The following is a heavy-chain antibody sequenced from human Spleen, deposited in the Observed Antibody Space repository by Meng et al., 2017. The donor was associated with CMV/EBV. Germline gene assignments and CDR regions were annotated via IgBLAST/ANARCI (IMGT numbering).Heavy chain of an antibody. CDR1: GFTFSSYG. J-gene: IGHJ6*02. Sequence: GESLKISCAASGFTFSSYGMHWVRQAPGKGLEWVAVIWYDGSNKYYADSVKGRFTISRDNSKNTLYVHMSSLGAEDTAVYYCAKVFIPAAVGYYGIDVWGQGTTVTVSS. V-gene: IGHV3-30*02. CDR3: AKVFIPAAVGYYGIDV. CDR2: IWYDGSNK. D-gene: IGHD2-2*01.